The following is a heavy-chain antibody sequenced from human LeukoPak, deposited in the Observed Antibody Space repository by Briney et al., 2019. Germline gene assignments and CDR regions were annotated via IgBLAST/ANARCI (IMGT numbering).Heavy chain of an antibody. V-gene: IGHV1-2*02. Sequence: GASVKVSCKASGGTFTGYYMHWVRQAPGQGLEWMGWINPNSGGTNYAQKFQGRVTMTRDTSISTAYMELSRLRSDDTAVYYCASPLSYYDSSGYDYWGQGTLVTVSS. D-gene: IGHD3-22*01. CDR1: GGTFTGYY. CDR2: INPNSGGT. CDR3: ASPLSYYDSSGYDY. J-gene: IGHJ4*02.